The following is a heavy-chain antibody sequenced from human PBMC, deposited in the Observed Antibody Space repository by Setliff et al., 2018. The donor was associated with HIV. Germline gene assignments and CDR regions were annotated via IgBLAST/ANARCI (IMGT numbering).Heavy chain of an antibody. CDR3: AGGYCSSTSCYLLHYYYYYGMDV. D-gene: IGHD2-2*01. Sequence: WASVKVSCKASGGTFSSYAISWVRQAPGQGLEWMGGIIPIFGTANYAQKFQGRVTITADESTSTAYMELSSLRSEDTAVYYCAGGYCSSTSCYLLHYYYYYGMDVWGQGTTVTVSS. CDR2: IIPIFGTA. J-gene: IGHJ6*02. V-gene: IGHV1-69*13. CDR1: GGTFSSYA.